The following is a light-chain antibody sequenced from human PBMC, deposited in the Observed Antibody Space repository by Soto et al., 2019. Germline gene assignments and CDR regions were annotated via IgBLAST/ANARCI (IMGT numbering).Light chain of an antibody. Sequence: EIVLTQSPGTLSLSPGERATLSCRASQRVSSSYLAWYQQKPGQAPRLLIYGASSRATGIPDRFSGSGSGRVFTLTISRLEPEDFAVYYCQQYGSSLLYSFGQGTKLEI. CDR3: QQYGSSLLYS. CDR1: QRVSSSY. J-gene: IGKJ2*01. CDR2: GAS. V-gene: IGKV3-20*01.